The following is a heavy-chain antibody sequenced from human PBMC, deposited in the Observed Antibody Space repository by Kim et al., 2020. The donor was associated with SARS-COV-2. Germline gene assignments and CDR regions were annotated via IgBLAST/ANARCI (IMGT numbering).Heavy chain of an antibody. V-gene: IGHV4-39*01. Sequence: NPSLKSRVTISVDTSKNQCSLKLSSVTAADTAVYYCARHVLLWFGQNDYWGQGTLVTVSS. J-gene: IGHJ4*02. D-gene: IGHD3-10*01. CDR3: ARHVLLWFGQNDY.